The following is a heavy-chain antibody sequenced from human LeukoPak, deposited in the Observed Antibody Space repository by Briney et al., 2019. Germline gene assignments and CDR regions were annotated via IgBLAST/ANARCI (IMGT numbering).Heavy chain of an antibody. D-gene: IGHD6-13*01. CDR3: ARDRAAAGTSDYYYGMDV. J-gene: IGHJ6*02. CDR1: GFTFSSYG. Sequence: GGSLRLSCAASGFTFSSYGMHWVRQAPGKGLEWVAVIWYDGSNKYYADSVKGRFTISRDNSKNTLYLQVNSLRAEDTAVYYCARDRAAAGTSDYYYGMDVWGQGTTVTVSS. CDR2: IWYDGSNK. V-gene: IGHV3-33*01.